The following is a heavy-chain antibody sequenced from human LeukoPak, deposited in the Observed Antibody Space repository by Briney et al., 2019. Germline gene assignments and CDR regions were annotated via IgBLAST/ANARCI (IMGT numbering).Heavy chain of an antibody. CDR3: ARAYTSGWYSPGY. CDR2: SRNKANSYTT. V-gene: IGHV3-72*01. D-gene: IGHD6-19*01. Sequence: PGGSLRLSCAASGFTFSDHYMDWVRQAPGKGLEWVGRSRNKANSYTTDYAASVKGRFTTSRDDSKNSLYLQMNSLKTEDTAVYYCARAYTSGWYSPGYWGQGTLVTVSS. CDR1: GFTFSDHY. J-gene: IGHJ4*02.